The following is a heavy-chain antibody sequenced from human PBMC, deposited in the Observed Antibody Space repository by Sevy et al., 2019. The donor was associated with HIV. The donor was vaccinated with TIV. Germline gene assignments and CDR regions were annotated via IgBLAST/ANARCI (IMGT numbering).Heavy chain of an antibody. J-gene: IGHJ6*02. D-gene: IGHD3-3*02. CDR3: ARHLHFYGIDV. Sequence: SETLSLTCTVSGGSISSDSFLWGWIRQTPGEGLSWIGSISYGGSTYYDPSLKSRITVDVDTSKKQFSLELRSVTAADTAMYYCARHLHFYGIDVWGPGTTVTVSS. V-gene: IGHV4-39*01. CDR2: ISYGGST. CDR1: GGSISSDSFL.